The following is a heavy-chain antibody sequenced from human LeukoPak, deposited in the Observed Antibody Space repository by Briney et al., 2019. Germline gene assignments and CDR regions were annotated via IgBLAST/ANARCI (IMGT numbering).Heavy chain of an antibody. Sequence: ASVKVSCKASGYTFSSYDINWVRQAIGQGLEWMGWMNPNSGNTGYAQKFQGRLNMTRNTSIDTAYMELSSLRSDDTAVYYCARRVGSGWPVQHWGQGTLVTVSS. CDR1: GYTFSSYD. CDR3: ARRVGSGWPVQH. D-gene: IGHD6-19*01. J-gene: IGHJ1*01. CDR2: MNPNSGNT. V-gene: IGHV1-8*01.